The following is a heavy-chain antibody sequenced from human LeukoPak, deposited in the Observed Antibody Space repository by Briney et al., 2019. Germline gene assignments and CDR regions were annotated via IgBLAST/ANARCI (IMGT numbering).Heavy chain of an antibody. CDR3: TARGDTYYYDSSGYHESYFDY. CDR1: GFTFSNAW. D-gene: IGHD3-22*01. CDR2: IKSKTDGGTT. J-gene: IGHJ4*02. Sequence: GGSLRLSCAASGFTFSNAWMSWVRRAPGKGLEWVGRIKSKTDGGTTDYAAPVKGRFTISRDDSKNTLYLQMNSLKTEDTAVYYCTARGDTYYYDSSGYHESYFDYWGQGTLVTVSS. V-gene: IGHV3-15*01.